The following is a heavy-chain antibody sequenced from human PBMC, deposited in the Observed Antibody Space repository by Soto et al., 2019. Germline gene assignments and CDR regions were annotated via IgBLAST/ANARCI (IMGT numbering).Heavy chain of an antibody. D-gene: IGHD3-3*01. CDR1: GGTFSSYA. Sequence: SVKVSCKASGGTFSSYAISWVRQAPGQGLEWMGGIIPIFGTANYAQKFQGRVTITADESTSTAYMELSSLRSEDTAVYYCARDRSITIFGPIDAFDIWGQGTMVTVS. CDR2: IIPIFGTA. CDR3: ARDRSITIFGPIDAFDI. V-gene: IGHV1-69*13. J-gene: IGHJ3*02.